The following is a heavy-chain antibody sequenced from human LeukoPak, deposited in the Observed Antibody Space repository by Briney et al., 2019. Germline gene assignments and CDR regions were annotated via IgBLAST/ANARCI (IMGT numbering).Heavy chain of an antibody. J-gene: IGHJ4*02. CDR1: GGSISSSSYY. CDR3: APGRTIFGVVVPFDY. D-gene: IGHD3-3*01. V-gene: IGHV4-39*01. CDR2: IYYSGST. Sequence: SETLSLTCTVSGGSISSSSYYWGWIRQPPGKGLEWIGSIYYSGSTYYNPSLKSRVTISVDTSKNQFSLKLSSVIAADTAVYYCAPGRTIFGVVVPFDYWGQGTLVTVSS.